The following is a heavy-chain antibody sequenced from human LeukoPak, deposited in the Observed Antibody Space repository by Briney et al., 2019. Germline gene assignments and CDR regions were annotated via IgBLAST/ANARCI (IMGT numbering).Heavy chain of an antibody. CDR1: GGSFSGYY. V-gene: IGHV4-34*01. CDR3: ARGTRGYSYGNYYYYMDA. D-gene: IGHD5-18*01. J-gene: IGHJ6*03. Sequence: SETLSLTCAVYGGSFSGYYSSWIRHPPGKGLEWIGEINHSGSTNYNPSLKSRVTISVDTSKNQFSLKLSSVTAADTAVYYCARGTRGYSYGNYYYYMDAWGKGTTVTVSS. CDR2: INHSGST.